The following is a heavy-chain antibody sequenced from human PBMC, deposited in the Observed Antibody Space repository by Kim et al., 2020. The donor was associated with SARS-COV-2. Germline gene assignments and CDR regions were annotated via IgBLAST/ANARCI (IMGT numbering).Heavy chain of an antibody. D-gene: IGHD3-22*01. J-gene: IGHJ4*02. Sequence: GESLKISCKGSGYSFTSYWISWVRQMPGKGLEWMGRIDPSDSYTNYSPSFQGHVTISADKSISTAYLQWSSLKASDTAMYYCARHSAYDSSGYYLGHWGQGTLVTVSS. CDR3: ARHSAYDSSGYYLGH. CDR2: IDPSDSYT. CDR1: GYSFTSYW. V-gene: IGHV5-10-1*01.